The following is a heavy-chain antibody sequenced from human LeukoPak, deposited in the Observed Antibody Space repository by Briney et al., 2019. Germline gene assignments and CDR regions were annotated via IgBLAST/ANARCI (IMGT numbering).Heavy chain of an antibody. J-gene: IGHJ3*02. CDR1: GFTLSSSE. V-gene: IGHV3-48*03. D-gene: IGHD3-22*01. CDR3: AREDYYDSSGYQNDAFDI. Sequence: GGSLRLSCAASGFTLSSSEMNWVRQAPGKGLEWVSFIAVDDTKYYADSVKGRFTISRDSAKNSLYLQMNSLRAEDTAVYYCAREDYYDSSGYQNDAFDIWGQGTMVTVSS. CDR2: IAVDDTK.